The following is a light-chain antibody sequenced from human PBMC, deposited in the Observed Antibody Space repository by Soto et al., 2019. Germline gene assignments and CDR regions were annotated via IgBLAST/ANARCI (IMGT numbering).Light chain of an antibody. Sequence: DIQMTQSPSTLSASVGDRVTITCRASQSIGSWLAWYQQKPGKVPNLLIYKASSLESGVPTRFSGRGSGTEFTLTISSLQPDDFATYYYQQYKSFSLTFGGGTKVEIK. CDR2: KAS. V-gene: IGKV1-5*03. J-gene: IGKJ4*01. CDR1: QSIGSW. CDR3: QQYKSFSLT.